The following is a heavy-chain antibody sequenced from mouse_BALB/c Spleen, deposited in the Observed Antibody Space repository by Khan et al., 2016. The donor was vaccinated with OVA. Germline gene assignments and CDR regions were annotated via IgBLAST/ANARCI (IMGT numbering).Heavy chain of an antibody. J-gene: IGHJ3*01. CDR1: GFSLNYYG. CDR2: IWSGGST. V-gene: IGHV2-2*03. CDR3: ARNYDYDEGLAY. D-gene: IGHD2-4*01. Sequence: VKLLESGPGLVQPSQSLSITCTVSGFSLNYYGVHWVRQSPGKGLEWLGVIWSGGSTDYNAPFISRLIISKDNSKSQVFFKMNSLQSNDTAIYYCARNYDYDEGLAYWGQGTLVTVSA.